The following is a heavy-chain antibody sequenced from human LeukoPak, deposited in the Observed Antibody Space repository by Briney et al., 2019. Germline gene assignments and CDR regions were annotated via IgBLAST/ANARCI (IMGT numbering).Heavy chain of an antibody. D-gene: IGHD1-14*01. V-gene: IGHV3-66*01. CDR3: ARAQSAGLDV. CDR1: GFTVSSNY. CDR2: IYSVGST. J-gene: IGHJ6*04. Sequence: GGSLRLSCAASGFTVSSNYMSWVRQAPGKGLEWVSVIYSVGSTYYADSVEGRFTISRDKSKNTLNLQMNSLRAEDTAVYYCARAQSAGLDVWGRGTTVTVSS.